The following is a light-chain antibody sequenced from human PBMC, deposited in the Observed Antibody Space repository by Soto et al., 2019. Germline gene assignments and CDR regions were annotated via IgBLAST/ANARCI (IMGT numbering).Light chain of an antibody. V-gene: IGKV1-5*01. CDR1: QRINKW. CDR2: DAS. CDR3: QQYSSYSAWT. J-gene: IGKJ1*01. Sequence: GDRVTITCRASQRINKWLAWHQQKPGKAPKLLIYDASSLQSGVPPRFSGSGSGTEFTLTIRSLQPDDIATYYCQQYSSYSAWTFXEGTKVDIK.